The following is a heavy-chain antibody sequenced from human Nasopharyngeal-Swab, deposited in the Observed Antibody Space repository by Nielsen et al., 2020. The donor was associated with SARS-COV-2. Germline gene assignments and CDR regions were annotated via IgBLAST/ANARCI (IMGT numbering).Heavy chain of an antibody. CDR3: AKDSYSSSWGPHWYFDL. D-gene: IGHD6-13*01. V-gene: IGHV3-9*01. J-gene: IGHJ2*01. CDR1: GFTFDDYA. CDR2: ISWNSGSI. Sequence: GGSLRLSCAASGFTFDDYAMHWVRQAPGKGLEWASGISWNSGSIGYADSVKGRFTISRDNAKNSLYLQMNSLRAEDTALYYCAKDSYSSSWGPHWYFDLWGRGTLVTVSS.